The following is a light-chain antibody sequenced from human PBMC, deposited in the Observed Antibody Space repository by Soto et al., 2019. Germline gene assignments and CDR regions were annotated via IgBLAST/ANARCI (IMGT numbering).Light chain of an antibody. J-gene: IGKJ4*01. CDR2: GAS. CDR1: QSVGSN. CDR3: QQYSNWPLLS. Sequence: EVALTQSPATLSVSPGAGATLSCRASQSVGSNLAWYQQKPGQTPRVLIYGASTRAIGVPARFSGSGFGTEFTLTISSLQPEDFVVYYCQQYSNWPLLSFGGGTKVEIK. V-gene: IGKV3-15*01.